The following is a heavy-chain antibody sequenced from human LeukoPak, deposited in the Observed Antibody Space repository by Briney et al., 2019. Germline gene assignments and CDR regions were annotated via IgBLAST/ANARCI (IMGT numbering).Heavy chain of an antibody. CDR2: INHSGST. D-gene: IGHD3-22*01. V-gene: IGHV4-34*01. CDR1: GGSFSGYY. Sequence: SETLSLTCAVYGGSFSGYYWSWIRQPPGKGLEWIGEINHSGSTNYNPSLKSRVTISVDTSKNQFSLKLSSVTAADTAVYYCARQRRALYYYDSSGQFLFDCWGQGTLVTVSS. J-gene: IGHJ4*02. CDR3: ARQRRALYYYDSSGQFLFDC.